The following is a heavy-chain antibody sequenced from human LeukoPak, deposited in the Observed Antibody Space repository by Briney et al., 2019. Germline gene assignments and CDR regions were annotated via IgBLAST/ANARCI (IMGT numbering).Heavy chain of an antibody. Sequence: GGSLRLSCEASGFTFSAYAMTWVRQGPGKGLEWVSVIYSGGSTYYADSVKGRFTISRDNSKNTLYLQMNSLRAEDTAVYYCASHSSSWYGFDYWGQGTLVTVSS. CDR3: ASHSSSWYGFDY. CDR1: GFTFSAYA. J-gene: IGHJ4*02. D-gene: IGHD6-13*01. V-gene: IGHV3-53*01. CDR2: IYSGGST.